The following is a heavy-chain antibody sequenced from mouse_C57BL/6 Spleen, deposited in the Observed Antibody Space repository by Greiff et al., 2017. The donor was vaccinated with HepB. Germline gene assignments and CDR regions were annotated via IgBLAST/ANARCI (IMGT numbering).Heavy chain of an antibody. CDR3: ARGGDSSGPHYYAMDY. V-gene: IGHV1-69*01. D-gene: IGHD3-2*02. Sequence: QVQLQQPGAELVMPGASVKLSCKASGYTFTSYWMHWVKQRPGQGLEWIGEIDPSDSYTNYNQKFKGKSTLTVDKSSSTAYMQLSSLTSEDSAVYYCARGGDSSGPHYYAMDYWGQGTSVTVSS. CDR2: IDPSDSYT. J-gene: IGHJ4*01. CDR1: GYTFTSYW.